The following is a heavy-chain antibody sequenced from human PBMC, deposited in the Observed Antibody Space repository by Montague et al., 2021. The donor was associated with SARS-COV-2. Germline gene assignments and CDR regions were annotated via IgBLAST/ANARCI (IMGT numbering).Heavy chain of an antibody. D-gene: IGHD4-17*01. CDR3: ARDYGDYSYYYGLDV. CDR2: IYYSGST. CDR1: GGSISSYY. J-gene: IGHJ6*02. Sequence: SETLSLTCTVSGGSISSYYWSWIRQPPGKGLEFIGYIYYSGSTNYNPTLKSRVTISVDTSKSQFSLKLSSVTAADTAVYYCARDYGDYSYYYGLDVWGQGTTVTVSS. V-gene: IGHV4-59*12.